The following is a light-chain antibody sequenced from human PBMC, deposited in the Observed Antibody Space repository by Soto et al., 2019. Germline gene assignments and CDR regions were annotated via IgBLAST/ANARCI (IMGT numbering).Light chain of an antibody. CDR1: QSVSSRY. CDR3: QQYGSSSPIT. J-gene: IGKJ5*01. Sequence: EIVLTQSPDTLSLSPGERATLSCRASQSVSSRYLAWYHQKPGQAPRLLIYGASCRATGIPDRFSGSGSGRNFTITTSRREHQDVAVYYYQQYGSSSPITFGQGTRLEIK. CDR2: GAS. V-gene: IGKV3-20*01.